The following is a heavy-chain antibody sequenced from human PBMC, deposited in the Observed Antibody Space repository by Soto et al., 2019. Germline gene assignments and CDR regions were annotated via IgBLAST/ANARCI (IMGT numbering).Heavy chain of an antibody. CDR3: ARQIYDSDTGPNFQYYFDS. CDR2: IDPSDSQT. D-gene: IGHD3-22*01. CDR1: GYSFAGDW. Sequence: GESLKISCKGAGYSFAGDWITWGRQKPGKGLVWMGRIDPSDSQTYYSPSFRGHVTISVTKSITTVFLQWSSLRASDTAMYYCARQIYDSDTGPNFQYYFDSWGQGTPVTVSS. J-gene: IGHJ4*02. V-gene: IGHV5-10-1*01.